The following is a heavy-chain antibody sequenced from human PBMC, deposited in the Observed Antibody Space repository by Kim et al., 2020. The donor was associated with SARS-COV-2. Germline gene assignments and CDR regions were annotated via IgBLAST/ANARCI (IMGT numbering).Heavy chain of an antibody. V-gene: IGHV3-30*04. CDR2: ISYDGRNK. CDR3: ARDYGLNYGDYVYNAFDI. D-gene: IGHD4-17*01. J-gene: IGHJ3*02. CDR1: GFTFSSYA. Sequence: GGSLRLSCAASGFTFSSYAMHWVRQAPGKGLEWVAVISYDGRNKYYADSVKGRFTISRDNSKNTLYLQMNSLRAEDTAVYYCARDYGLNYGDYVYNAFDIWGQGTMVTVSS.